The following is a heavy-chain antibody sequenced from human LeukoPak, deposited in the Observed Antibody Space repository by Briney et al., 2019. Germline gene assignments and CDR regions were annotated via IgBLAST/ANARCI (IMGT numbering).Heavy chain of an antibody. CDR3: ARERDDYYFDY. CDR1: GFTFSGYE. J-gene: IGHJ4*02. V-gene: IGHV3-48*03. CDR2: ISRSGTII. D-gene: IGHD3-3*01. Sequence: AGGSLRLSCAASGFTFSGYEMNWVRQAPGKGLEWASYISRSGTIISYADSVRGRLTISRDNAKNSLYLQMNSLRAEDTAVYYCARERDDYYFDYWGQGTLVTVSS.